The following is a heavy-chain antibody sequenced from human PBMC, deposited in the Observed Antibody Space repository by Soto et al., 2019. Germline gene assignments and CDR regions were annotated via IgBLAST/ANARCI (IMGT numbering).Heavy chain of an antibody. CDR3: ARDLYI. Sequence: GGSLRLSCPAFGFTFSDYSMNWVRQAPGKGLEWVSYVSTSGTTVYYADSVKGRFTISRDNVKNSLYLQMNSLRDEDTAVYYCARDLYIWGQGTLVTVSS. V-gene: IGHV3-48*02. CDR2: VSTSGTTV. D-gene: IGHD3-16*01. CDR1: GFTFSDYS. J-gene: IGHJ4*02.